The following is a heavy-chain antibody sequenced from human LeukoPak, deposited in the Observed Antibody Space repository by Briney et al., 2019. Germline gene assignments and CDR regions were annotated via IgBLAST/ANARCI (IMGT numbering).Heavy chain of an antibody. D-gene: IGHD5-12*01. V-gene: IGHV4-4*07. CDR1: GGSISGYF. CDR2: MYSTGSN. Sequence: SEILSLTCTVSGGSISGYFWTWIRQPAGKGLEWIGRMYSTGSNNYNPCLKSRVTMSLDTSKNHFSLNLTSVTAADTAVYYCAREPTSGREPTSGRPLDYWGQGTLVTVSS. J-gene: IGHJ4*02. CDR3: AREPTSGREPTSGRPLDY.